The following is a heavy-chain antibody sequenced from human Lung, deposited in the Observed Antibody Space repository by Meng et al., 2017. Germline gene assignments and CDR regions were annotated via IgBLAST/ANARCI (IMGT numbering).Heavy chain of an antibody. V-gene: IGHV4-34*01. J-gene: IGHJ4*02. CDR2: INHSGST. CDR3: ARGPTTMAHDFDY. Sequence: VQLQQWGHGLLKPSATLSLTCVVSGGSFSDYYWSWIRQPPGKGLEWIGEINHSGSTNYNPSLESRATISVDTSQNNLSLKLSSVTAADSAVYYCARGPTTMAHDFDYWGQGTLVTVSS. D-gene: IGHD4-11*01. CDR1: GGSFSDYY.